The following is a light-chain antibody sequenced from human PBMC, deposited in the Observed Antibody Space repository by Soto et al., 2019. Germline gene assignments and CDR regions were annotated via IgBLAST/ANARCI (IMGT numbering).Light chain of an antibody. V-gene: IGLV2-8*01. CDR1: SSDVGGYNY. CDR3: AAWDDSLNGPLYV. CDR2: EVS. Sequence: QSALTQPPSASGSPGQSVTISCTGTSSDVGGYNYVSWYQQHPGKAPKLMIYEVSKRPSGVPDRFSGSKSGNTASLTVSGLQSEDEADYYCAAWDDSLNGPLYVFGTGTKLTVL. J-gene: IGLJ1*01.